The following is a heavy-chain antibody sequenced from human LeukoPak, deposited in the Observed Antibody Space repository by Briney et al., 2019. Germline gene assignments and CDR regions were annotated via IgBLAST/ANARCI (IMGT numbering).Heavy chain of an antibody. D-gene: IGHD1-1*01. CDR1: GYSFTNYW. V-gene: IGHV5-51*01. Sequence: GESLKISCKASGYSFTNYWIGWVRQMPGKGLEWMGIIYPDDFDTRYSPSFQGQVTISADRSISTAYLQWSSLKAPDTAMYYCARGGTGIRTFDYWGQGTLVTVS. J-gene: IGHJ4*02. CDR3: ARGGTGIRTFDY. CDR2: IYPDDFDT.